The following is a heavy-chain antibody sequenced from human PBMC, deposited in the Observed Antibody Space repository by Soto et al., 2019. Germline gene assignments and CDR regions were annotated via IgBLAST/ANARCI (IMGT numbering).Heavy chain of an antibody. CDR3: ARVGVATMVGGGGKYYFDY. CDR1: GGSISSGGYY. V-gene: IGHV4-31*03. CDR2: IYYSGST. J-gene: IGHJ4*02. Sequence: QVQLRESGPGLVKPSQTLSLTCTVSGGSISSGGYYWSWIRQHPGKGLEWIGYIYYSGSTYYNPSLKSRVTISVDTSKNQFSLKLSSVTAADTAVYYCARVGVATMVGGGGKYYFDYWGQGTLVTVSS. D-gene: IGHD5-12*01.